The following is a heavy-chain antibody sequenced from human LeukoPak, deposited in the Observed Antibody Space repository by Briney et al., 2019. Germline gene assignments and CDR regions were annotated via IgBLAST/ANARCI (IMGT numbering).Heavy chain of an antibody. D-gene: IGHD6-13*01. V-gene: IGHV1-2*06. CDR1: GYTFTSYG. CDR3: ARDRLSAAGSGG. Sequence: ASVKVSCKASGYTFTSYGISWVRQAPGQGLEWMGRINPDSGGANYAQKFQGTVTMTRDTSINTAYLELSKLRSGDTAVYYCARDRLSAAGSGGWGQGTLVTVSS. CDR2: INPDSGGA. J-gene: IGHJ4*02.